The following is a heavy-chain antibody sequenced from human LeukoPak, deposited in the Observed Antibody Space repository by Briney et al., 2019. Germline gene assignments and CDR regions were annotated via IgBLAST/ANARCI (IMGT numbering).Heavy chain of an antibody. V-gene: IGHV3-23*01. J-gene: IGHJ4*02. CDR3: ARGSYYYGSGSYMDY. Sequence: GGSLRLSCAASGFTFSSYGMSWVRQAPGKGLEWVSAISGSGGSTYYADSVKGRFTISRDNSKNTLYLQMNSLRAEDTAVYYCARGSYYYGSGSYMDYWGQGTLVTVSS. CDR1: GFTFSSYG. CDR2: ISGSGGST. D-gene: IGHD3-10*01.